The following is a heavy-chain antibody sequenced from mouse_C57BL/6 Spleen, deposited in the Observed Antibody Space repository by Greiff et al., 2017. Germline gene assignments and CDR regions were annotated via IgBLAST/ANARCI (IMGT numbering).Heavy chain of an antibody. J-gene: IGHJ2*01. V-gene: IGHV1-64*01. CDR1: GYTFTSYW. Sequence: QVQLQQSGAELVKPGASVKLSCKASGYTFTSYWMHWVKQRPGQGLEWIGMIHPNSGSTNYNEKFKSKATLTVDTSSSTAYMQHSSLTSEDSAVYYCARGGKSYYFDYWGQGTTLTVSS. CDR3: ARGGKSYYFDY. CDR2: IHPNSGST.